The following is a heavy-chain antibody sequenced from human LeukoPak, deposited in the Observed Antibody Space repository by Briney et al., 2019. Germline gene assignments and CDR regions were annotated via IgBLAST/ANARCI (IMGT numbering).Heavy chain of an antibody. V-gene: IGHV1-2*02. CDR2: INPNSGGT. CDR3: ASPVVPAATDLGFYYYYYGMDV. D-gene: IGHD2-2*01. J-gene: IGHJ6*02. CDR1: GYTFTGYY. Sequence: ASVTVSCKASGYTFTGYYMHWVRQAPGQGLEWMGWINPNSGGTNYAQKFQGRVTMTRDTSISTAYMELSRLRSDDTAVYYCASPVVPAATDLGFYYYYYGMDVWGQGTTVTVSS.